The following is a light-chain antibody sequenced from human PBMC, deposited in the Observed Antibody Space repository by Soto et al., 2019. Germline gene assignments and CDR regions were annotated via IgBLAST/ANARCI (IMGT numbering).Light chain of an antibody. CDR2: GDF. CDR1: QSISTQ. Sequence: MTQSPATMSASVGVRVTIMCRASQSISTQLAWYKQKPGMAPKILISGDFSLESGVPSRFSGSGSGTEFTLTISSLQPEEFATYDCQQYNTYSTFGQGTRLDIK. J-gene: IGKJ5*01. V-gene: IGKV1-5*02. CDR3: QQYNTYST.